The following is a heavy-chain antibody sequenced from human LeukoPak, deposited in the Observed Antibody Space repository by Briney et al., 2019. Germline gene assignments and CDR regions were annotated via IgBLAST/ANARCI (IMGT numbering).Heavy chain of an antibody. J-gene: IGHJ4*02. CDR1: GFTFSNYS. CDR3: ARDGAQAVAGPYYFDY. D-gene: IGHD6-19*01. V-gene: IGHV3-21*01. CDR2: IGRSSIYI. Sequence: PGGSLRLSCAASGFTFSNYSMNWVRQAPGKGLEWVSSIGRSSIYIYYADSVKGRFTISRDNAKNSLYLQMNSLRAEDTAVYYCARDGAQAVAGPYYFDYWGQGTLVTVSS.